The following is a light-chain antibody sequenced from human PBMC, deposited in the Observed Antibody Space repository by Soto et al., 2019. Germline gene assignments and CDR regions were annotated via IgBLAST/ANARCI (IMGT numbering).Light chain of an antibody. Sequence: QSALTQPASVSGSPGQSITISCTGTSSDVGSYNLVSWYQQHPGKAPKLMIYEGSKRPPGVSNRFFGSKSGNAASLTISGLQAEDEADYYCWSYAGSSTGVFGGGTKVTVL. CDR3: WSYAGSSTGV. J-gene: IGLJ3*02. CDR2: EGS. V-gene: IGLV2-23*01. CDR1: SSDVGSYNL.